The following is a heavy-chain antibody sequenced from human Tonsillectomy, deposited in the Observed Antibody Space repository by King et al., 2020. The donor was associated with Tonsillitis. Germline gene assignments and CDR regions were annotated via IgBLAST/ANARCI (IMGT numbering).Heavy chain of an antibody. CDR3: AHFYYSDGRGYYWEPYWYFDL. D-gene: IGHD3-22*01. V-gene: IGHV2-5*01. J-gene: IGHJ2*01. CDR1: GFSLSTSGVG. Sequence: TLKESGPTLVKPTQTLTLTCTFSGFSLSTSGVGVGWIRQPPGKALEWLALIYWNDDKRYSPSLKSRLTITKDTSKNQVVLTMTNMDPVDTATYYCAHFYYSDGRGYYWEPYWYFDLWGRGTLVTVSS. CDR2: IYWNDDK.